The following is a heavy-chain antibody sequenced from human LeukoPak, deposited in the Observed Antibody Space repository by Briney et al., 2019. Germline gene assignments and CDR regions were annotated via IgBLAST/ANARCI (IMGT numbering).Heavy chain of an antibody. Sequence: ETLSLTCTVSGGSISSYYWGWIRQPAGKGLEWIGRIYTSGSTNYNPSLKSRVTMSVDTSKNQFSLKLSSVTAADTAVYYCARIGYCSSTSCLGDDYWGQGTLVTVSS. J-gene: IGHJ4*02. CDR1: GGSISSYY. CDR3: ARIGYCSSTSCLGDDY. CDR2: IYTSGST. D-gene: IGHD2-2*01. V-gene: IGHV4-4*07.